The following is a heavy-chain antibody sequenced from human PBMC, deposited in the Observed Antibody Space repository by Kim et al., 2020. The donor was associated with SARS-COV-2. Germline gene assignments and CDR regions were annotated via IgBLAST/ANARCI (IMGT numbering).Heavy chain of an antibody. D-gene: IGHD6-25*01. J-gene: IGHJ4*02. Sequence: TYYGNSVKGRFTISRDNSKNTLYLQMNSLRPEDTGLYYWATGGAANSAGYWGQGPLVTVSS. V-gene: IGHV3-NL1*01. CDR3: ATGGAANSAGY. CDR2: T.